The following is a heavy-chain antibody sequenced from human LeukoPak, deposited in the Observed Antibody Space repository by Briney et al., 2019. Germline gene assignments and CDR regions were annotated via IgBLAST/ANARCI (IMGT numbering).Heavy chain of an antibody. CDR3: AGDGPWKSDC. CDR2: LYYSGSS. Sequence: SETLSLTCTVSGGSISSSSYYWGWIRQPPGKGLEWIGSLYYSGSSYYNPFLKSRVTISIDTSKNQFSLKLTSVTAADTAVYYCAGDGPWKSDCWGQGTLVTVSS. V-gene: IGHV4-39*07. CDR1: GGSISSSSYY. D-gene: IGHD1-1*01. J-gene: IGHJ4*02.